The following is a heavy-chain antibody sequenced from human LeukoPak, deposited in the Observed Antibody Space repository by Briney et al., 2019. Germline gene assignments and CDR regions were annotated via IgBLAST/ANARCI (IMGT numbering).Heavy chain of an antibody. Sequence: ASVKVSCKTSGYILTGYYMHWVRQAPGQGLEWMGWINPNSGGTKYAQKFQGRVTMTRDTSISTAYMELSRLRSDDTAVYYCARGLAAPRVSYFDYWGQGTLVTVSS. CDR1: GYILTGYY. V-gene: IGHV1-2*02. D-gene: IGHD6-6*01. CDR3: ARGLAAPRVSYFDY. CDR2: INPNSGGT. J-gene: IGHJ4*02.